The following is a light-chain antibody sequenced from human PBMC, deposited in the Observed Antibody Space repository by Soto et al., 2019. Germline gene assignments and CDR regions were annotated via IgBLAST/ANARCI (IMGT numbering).Light chain of an antibody. J-gene: IGLJ2*01. CDR1: SSNIGSYA. CDR3: AAWDDSLNAVV. V-gene: IGLV1-44*01. CDR2: SNN. Sequence: QSVLTQAPSTSGTPGQRVTISCSGSSSNIGSYAVNWYQQLPARAPKLLIYSNNQRPSGVPDRFSGSKSATSASLAISGLQSEDEADYYCAAWDDSLNAVVFGGGTKLNVL.